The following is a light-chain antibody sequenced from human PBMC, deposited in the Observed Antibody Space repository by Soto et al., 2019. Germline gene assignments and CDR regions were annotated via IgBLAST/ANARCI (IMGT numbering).Light chain of an antibody. CDR3: QQYDNLPLGFT. CDR1: QDISNY. V-gene: IGKV1-33*01. CDR2: DAS. J-gene: IGKJ3*01. Sequence: DLPMTQSPSSLSASVGDRVTITCQASQDISNYLNWYQQKPGKAPKLLIYDASNLETGVPSRFSGSGSGTDFTFTISSLQPEDIATYYCQQYDNLPLGFTFGPGTKVDIK.